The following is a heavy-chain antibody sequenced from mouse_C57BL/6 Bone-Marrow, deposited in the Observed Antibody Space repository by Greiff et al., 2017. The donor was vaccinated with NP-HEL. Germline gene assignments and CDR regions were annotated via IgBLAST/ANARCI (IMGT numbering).Heavy chain of an antibody. CDR1: GYTFTSYW. CDR3: ARRGDLLGSWFAY. Sequence: QVQLQQPGAELVRPGSSVKLSCKASGYTFTSYWMHWVKQRPIQGLEWIGNIDPSDSETHYNQKFKDKATLTVDKSSSTAYMQLSSLTSEDSAVYYCARRGDLLGSWFAYWGQGTLVTVSA. D-gene: IGHD2-1*01. CDR2: IDPSDSET. V-gene: IGHV1-52*01. J-gene: IGHJ3*01.